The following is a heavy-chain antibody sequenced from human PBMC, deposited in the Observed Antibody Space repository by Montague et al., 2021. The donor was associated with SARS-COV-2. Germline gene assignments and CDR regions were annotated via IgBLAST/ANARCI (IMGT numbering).Heavy chain of an antibody. Sequence: SETLSLTCTVSGGSITGYYWSWLRRSQGKGLEWIAYIYNGGAVNYNPSLWSRVTISTDTSTNQLSLKVNSMTAADTAVYYCVRDHPYGGPRGAYDIWGQGTVVTVSS. D-gene: IGHD4-23*01. J-gene: IGHJ3*02. CDR1: GGSITGYY. V-gene: IGHV4-59*01. CDR2: IYNGGAV. CDR3: VRDHPYGGPRGAYDI.